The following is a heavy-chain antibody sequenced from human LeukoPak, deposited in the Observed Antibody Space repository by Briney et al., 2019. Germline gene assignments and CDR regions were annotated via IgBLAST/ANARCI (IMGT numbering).Heavy chain of an antibody. CDR3: ARDLRAALSY. V-gene: IGHV1-69*05. D-gene: IGHD6-25*01. J-gene: IGHJ4*02. Sequence: PVKVSCKASGGTFSSYAISWVRQAPGQGLEWMGRIIPIFGTANYAQKFQGRATITTDESTSTAYMELSSLRSEDTAVYYCARDLRAALSYWGQGTLVTVSS. CDR1: GGTFSSYA. CDR2: IIPIFGTA.